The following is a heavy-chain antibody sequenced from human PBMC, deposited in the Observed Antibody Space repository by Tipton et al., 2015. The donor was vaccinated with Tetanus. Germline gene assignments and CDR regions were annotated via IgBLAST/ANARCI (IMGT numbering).Heavy chain of an antibody. CDR2: INHSGST. Sequence: TLSLTCAVYGGSFSGYYWSWIRQPPGKGLEWIGEINHSGSTNYNPSLKSRVTISVDTSKNQFSLKLSSVTAADTAVYYCARLVSIGNYYYGMDVWGQGTTVTVSS. D-gene: IGHD3-9*01. CDR3: ARLVSIGNYYYGMDV. CDR1: GGSFSGYY. J-gene: IGHJ6*02. V-gene: IGHV4-34*01.